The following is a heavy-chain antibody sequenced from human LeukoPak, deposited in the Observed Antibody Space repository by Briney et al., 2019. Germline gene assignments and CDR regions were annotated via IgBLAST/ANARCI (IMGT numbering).Heavy chain of an antibody. D-gene: IGHD2-15*01. V-gene: IGHV3-23*01. CDR1: GFTFSSYA. Sequence: PGGSLRLSCAASGFTFSSYAMSWVRQAPGKGLEWVSFISDSGGSTYYADSVKGRCTVSRDNSKNTLYLQMNSLRAEDTAVFYCAKLPCSGGNCYSGGYYFDYWGQGALVTVSS. J-gene: IGHJ4*02. CDR3: AKLPCSGGNCYSGGYYFDY. CDR2: ISDSGGST.